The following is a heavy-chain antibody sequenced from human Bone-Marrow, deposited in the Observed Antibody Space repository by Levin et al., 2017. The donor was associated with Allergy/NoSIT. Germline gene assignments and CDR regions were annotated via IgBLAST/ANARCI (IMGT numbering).Heavy chain of an antibody. J-gene: IGHJ2*01. CDR2: AHYSGST. V-gene: IGHV4-59*01. Sequence: PSETLSLTCTVSNGSISSYFWNWFRQPPGKGLEWIGYAHYSGSTNYNPSLKSRVTMSLDTSKNQFSLKMTSVTAADTAVYYCARDPRASSIGWTHYYFDLWGRGNLVTVSS. D-gene: IGHD6-19*01. CDR1: NGSISSYF. CDR3: ARDPRASSIGWTHYYFDL.